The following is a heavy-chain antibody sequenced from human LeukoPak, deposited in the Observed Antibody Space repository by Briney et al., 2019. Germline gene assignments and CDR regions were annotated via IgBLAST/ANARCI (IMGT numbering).Heavy chain of an antibody. CDR2: ISGSGGST. CDR1: GFTFSSYA. Sequence: GGSLRLSCAASGFTFSSYAMSWVRQAPGKGLEWVSAISGSGGSTYYADSVKGRFTISRDNSKNTLYLQMNSLRAEDTAVYYCARDCISVSCYSLDYWGQGTLVTVSS. CDR3: ARDCISVSCYSLDY. V-gene: IGHV3-23*01. D-gene: IGHD2-15*01. J-gene: IGHJ4*02.